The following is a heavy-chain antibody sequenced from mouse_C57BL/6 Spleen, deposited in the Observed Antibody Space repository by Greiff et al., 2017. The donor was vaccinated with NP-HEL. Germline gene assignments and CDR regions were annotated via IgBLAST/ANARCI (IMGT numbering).Heavy chain of an antibody. CDR3: ARDQTNWDVFDY. CDR2: ISDGGSYT. D-gene: IGHD4-1*01. CDR1: GFTFSSYA. V-gene: IGHV5-4*01. Sequence: EVKVVESGGGLVKPGGSLKLSCAASGFTFSSYAMSWVRQTPEKRLEWVATISDGGSYTYYPDNVKGRFTISRDNAKNNLYLQMSHLKSEDTAMYYCARDQTNWDVFDYWGQGTTLTVSS. J-gene: IGHJ2*01.